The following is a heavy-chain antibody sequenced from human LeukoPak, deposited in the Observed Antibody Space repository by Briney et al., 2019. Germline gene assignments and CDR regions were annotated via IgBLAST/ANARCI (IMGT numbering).Heavy chain of an antibody. Sequence: ASVKVSCKVSGYTLTELSMHWVRQAPGQGLEWMGWISAYNGNTNYAQKLQGRVTMTTDTSTSTAYMELRSLRSDDTAVYYCASLDYYYYGMDVWGQGTTVTVSS. CDR3: ASLDYYYYGMDV. CDR2: ISAYNGNT. V-gene: IGHV1-18*01. CDR1: GYTLTELS. J-gene: IGHJ6*02.